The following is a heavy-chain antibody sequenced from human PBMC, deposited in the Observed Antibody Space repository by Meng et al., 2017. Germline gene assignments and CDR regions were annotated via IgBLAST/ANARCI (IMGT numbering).Heavy chain of an antibody. J-gene: IGHJ6*02. CDR2: IIPIFGTA. D-gene: IGHD2-15*01. Sequence: SVMIFCYASAGIFSSYAIIWVRQAPGQGLEGMGGIIPIFGTANYSQKFQGRVTITADKSTSTAYIELSSLRSEDTAVYYCARAVYCSGGSCYSPVPPYYYYYGMDVWGQGTTVTVSS. CDR1: AGIFSSYA. V-gene: IGHV1-69*06. CDR3: ARAVYCSGGSCYSPVPPYYYYYGMDV.